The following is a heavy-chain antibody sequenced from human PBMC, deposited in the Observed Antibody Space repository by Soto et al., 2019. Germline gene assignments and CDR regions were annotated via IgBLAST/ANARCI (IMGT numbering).Heavy chain of an antibody. D-gene: IGHD3-10*01. CDR2: INPNSGGT. V-gene: IGHV1-2*04. CDR3: ARGITMVRGEVGAFDI. J-gene: IGHJ3*02. Sequence: ASVKVSCKASGYTFTGYYMHWVRQAPGEGLEWMGWINPNSGGTNYAQKFQGWVTMTRDTSISTAYMELSRLRSDDTAVYYCARGITMVRGEVGAFDIWGQETMVTVSS. CDR1: GYTFTGYY.